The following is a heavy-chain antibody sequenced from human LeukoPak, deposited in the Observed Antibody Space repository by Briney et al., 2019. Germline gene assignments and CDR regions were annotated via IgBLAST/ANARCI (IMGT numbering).Heavy chain of an antibody. Sequence: GGSLRPSCAASGFTFSDYYMSWIRQAPGKGLEWVSYISSSGSTIYYADSVKGRLTISRDNPKNSLYLQMNSLRAEDTAVYYCARGSFDYNWFDPWGQRTLVTVSS. CDR1: GFTFSDYY. J-gene: IGHJ5*02. V-gene: IGHV3-11*01. CDR2: ISSSGSTI. CDR3: ARGSFDYNWFDP. D-gene: IGHD3-9*01.